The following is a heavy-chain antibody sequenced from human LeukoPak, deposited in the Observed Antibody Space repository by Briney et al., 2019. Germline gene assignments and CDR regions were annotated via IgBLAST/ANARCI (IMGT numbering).Heavy chain of an antibody. CDR2: IYYSGST. D-gene: IGHD4-17*01. V-gene: IGHV4-59*01. J-gene: IGHJ6*02. CDR3: AREGYGDYGAYYYYGMDV. CDR1: GGSISSYY. Sequence: SETLSLTCTVSGGSISSYYWSWIRQPPGKGPEWIGYIYYSGSTNYNPSLKSRVTISVDTSKNQFSLKLSSVTAADAAVYYCAREGYGDYGAYYYYGMDVWGQGTTVTVSS.